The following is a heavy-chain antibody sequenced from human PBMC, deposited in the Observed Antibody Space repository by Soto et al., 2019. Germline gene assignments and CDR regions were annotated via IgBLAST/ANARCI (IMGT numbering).Heavy chain of an antibody. Sequence: GGSLRLSCAASGFTFSSYAMSWVRQAPGKGLEWVSAISGSGGSTYYADSVKGRFTISRDNSKNTLYLQMNSLRAEGTGVIFWAKTRHGDIQDAFDIWGQGTMVTVSS. CDR2: ISGSGGST. CDR1: GFTFSSYA. V-gene: IGHV3-23*01. CDR3: AKTRHGDIQDAFDI. D-gene: IGHD2-15*01. J-gene: IGHJ3*02.